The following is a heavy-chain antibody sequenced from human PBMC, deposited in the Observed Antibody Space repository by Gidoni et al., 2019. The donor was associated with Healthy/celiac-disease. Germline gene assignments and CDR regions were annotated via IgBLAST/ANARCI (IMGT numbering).Heavy chain of an antibody. J-gene: IGHJ6*03. CDR2: IRSKANSYAT. CDR3: TRTYIAAAGNSPRGGFYYYMDV. V-gene: IGHV3-73*02. CDR1: WFNFRCYA. D-gene: IGHD6-13*01. Sequence: EVQLVESGGGLVQPGGSRKLSCAASWFNFRCYALPWVRQAPGTGLEWVGRIRSKANSYATAYAASVKGRFTISRDDSKNTAYLQMNSLKTEDTAVYYCTRTYIAAAGNSPRGGFYYYMDVWGKGTTVTVSS.